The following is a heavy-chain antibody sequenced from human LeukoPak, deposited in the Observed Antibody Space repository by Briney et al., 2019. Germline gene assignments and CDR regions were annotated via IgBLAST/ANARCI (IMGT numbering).Heavy chain of an antibody. J-gene: IGHJ4*02. D-gene: IGHD1-26*01. V-gene: IGHV3-15*01. CDR2: IRSKTDGGTA. CDR3: STDSLVGPTGSDY. CDR1: GFTFSSAW. Sequence: GGSLRLSCAVSGFTFSSAWMSWVRQAPGKGLEWVGLIRSKTDGGTADYAPPVKGRFTISRDDSKDTLYLQMNSLETEDTAVYYCSTDSLVGPTGSDYWGQGTLVTVSS.